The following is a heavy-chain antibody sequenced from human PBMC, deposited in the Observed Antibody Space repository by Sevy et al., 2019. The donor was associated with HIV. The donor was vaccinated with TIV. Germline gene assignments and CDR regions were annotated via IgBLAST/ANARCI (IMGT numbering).Heavy chain of an antibody. V-gene: IGHV1-18*01. CDR3: TRDTWELLTRIAYYYSGMDG. CDR2: ISPYDGDT. Sequence: ASVKVSCQSSGYNFNIYTIHWVRQARGQGLEWVGRISPYDGDTDYAHNFHGRVSLTMDTSTSTGYLGLTSLSSDDTAVYFGTRDTWELLTRIAYYYSGMDGWGQGTTVTVSS. D-gene: IGHD1-26*01. CDR1: GYNFNIYT. J-gene: IGHJ6*02.